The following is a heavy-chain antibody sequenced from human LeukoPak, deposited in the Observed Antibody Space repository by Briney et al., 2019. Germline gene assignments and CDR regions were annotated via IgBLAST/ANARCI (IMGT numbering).Heavy chain of an antibody. D-gene: IGHD3-3*01. CDR2: IIPIFGTA. CDR1: GGTFSSYA. V-gene: IGHV1-69*13. Sequence: GASVKVSCKASGGTFSSYAISWVRQAPGQGLEWMGGIIPIFGTANYAQKFQGRVTITADESTSTAYMELSSLRSEDTAVYYCARDQGLRSQYNWFDPWGQGTLVTASS. CDR3: ARDQGLRSQYNWFDP. J-gene: IGHJ5*02.